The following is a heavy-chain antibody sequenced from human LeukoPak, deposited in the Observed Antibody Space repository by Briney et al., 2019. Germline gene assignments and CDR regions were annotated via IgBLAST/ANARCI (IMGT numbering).Heavy chain of an antibody. CDR3: ARDFLAVVTAIRAGRFDY. Sequence: GGSLRLSCAASGFTFSSYAMHWVRQAPGKGLEWVAVISYDGSNKYYADSVKGRFTISRDNSKNTLCLQMNSLRAEDTAVYYCARDFLAVVTAIRAGRFDYWGQGTLVTVSS. D-gene: IGHD2-21*02. CDR1: GFTFSSYA. J-gene: IGHJ4*02. V-gene: IGHV3-30-3*01. CDR2: ISYDGSNK.